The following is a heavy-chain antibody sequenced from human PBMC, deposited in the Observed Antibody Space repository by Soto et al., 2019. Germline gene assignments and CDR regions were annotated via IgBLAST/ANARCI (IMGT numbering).Heavy chain of an antibody. CDR3: AKQVRSWPTSYYFDY. J-gene: IGHJ4*02. CDR1: GFTFSSYG. Sequence: GGSLRLSCAASGFTFSSYGMHWVRQAPGKGLEWVAVISYDGSNKYYADSVKGRFTISRDNSKNTLYLQMNSLRAEDTAVYYCAKQVRSWPTSYYFDYWGQGTLVTVSS. CDR2: ISYDGSNK. V-gene: IGHV3-30*18. D-gene: IGHD6-13*01.